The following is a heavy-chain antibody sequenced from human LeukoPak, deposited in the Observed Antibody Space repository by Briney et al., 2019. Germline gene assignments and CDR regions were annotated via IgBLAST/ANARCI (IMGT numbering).Heavy chain of an antibody. CDR1: GYTFTSYD. D-gene: IGHD3-3*01. Sequence: ASVKVSCKASGYTFTSYDINWVRQATGQGLEWMGWMNPNSGNTGYAQKFQGRVTMTRNTSISTAYMELSSLRSEDTAVYYCARAYDFWSTYYGMDVWGQGTTVTVSS. CDR2: MNPNSGNT. V-gene: IGHV1-8*01. J-gene: IGHJ6*02. CDR3: ARAYDFWSTYYGMDV.